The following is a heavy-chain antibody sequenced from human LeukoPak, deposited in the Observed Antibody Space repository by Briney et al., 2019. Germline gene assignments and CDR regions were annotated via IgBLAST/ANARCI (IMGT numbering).Heavy chain of an antibody. CDR1: GFTFDDYA. J-gene: IGHJ5*02. Sequence: GGSLRLSCAAPGFTFDDYAMHWVRQAPGKGLEWVSLISGDGGSTYYADSVKGRFTISRDNSKNSLYLQMNSLRTEDTALYYCAKDISDITMVRGVKNWFDPWGQGTLVTVSS. V-gene: IGHV3-43*02. CDR2: ISGDGGST. D-gene: IGHD3-10*01. CDR3: AKDISDITMVRGVKNWFDP.